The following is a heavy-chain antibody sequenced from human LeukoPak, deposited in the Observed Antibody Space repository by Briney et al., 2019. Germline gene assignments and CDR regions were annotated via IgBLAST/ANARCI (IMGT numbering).Heavy chain of an antibody. CDR3: AKNGHGSGSYYPRTKYYFDY. J-gene: IGHJ4*02. CDR1: GFTFSSYA. CDR2: ISASGGST. Sequence: GGSLRLSCAASGFTFSSYAMNWVRQAPGKGLEWVSTISASGGSTYYADSVKGRFSISRDNSKNTLDLQMNSLRAEDTAIYYCAKNGHGSGSYYPRTKYYFDYGGQGTLVTVSS. V-gene: IGHV3-23*01. D-gene: IGHD3-10*01.